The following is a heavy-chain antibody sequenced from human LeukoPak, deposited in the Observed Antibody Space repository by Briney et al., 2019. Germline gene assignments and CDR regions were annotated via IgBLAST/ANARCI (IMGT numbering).Heavy chain of an antibody. J-gene: IGHJ5*02. CDR2: IYYSGST. Sequence: SETLSLTCTVSGGSISSYYWSWIRQPPGKGLEWIGYIYYSGSTNYNPSLKSRVTISVDTSKNQFSLKLSSVTAADTAVYYCAREGSSYYDGNWFDPWGQGTLVTVSS. V-gene: IGHV4-59*01. CDR1: GGSISSYY. D-gene: IGHD3-22*01. CDR3: AREGSSYYDGNWFDP.